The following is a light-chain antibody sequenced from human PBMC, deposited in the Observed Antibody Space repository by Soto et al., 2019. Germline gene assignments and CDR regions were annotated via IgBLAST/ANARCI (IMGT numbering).Light chain of an antibody. CDR1: QRISSW. Sequence: DIHMTQSPPTLSASVGDRVTITCRASQRISSWLAWYQQKPGKAPKLLIYKASTLESGVPSRFSGSGSGTEFTLTISSLQPDDFATYYCQQYNTYSQTFGQGTKVDIK. CDR2: KAS. V-gene: IGKV1-5*03. J-gene: IGKJ1*01. CDR3: QQYNTYSQT.